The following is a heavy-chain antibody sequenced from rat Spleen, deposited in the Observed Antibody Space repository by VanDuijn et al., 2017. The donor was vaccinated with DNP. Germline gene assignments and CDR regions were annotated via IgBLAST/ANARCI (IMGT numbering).Heavy chain of an antibody. CDR3: TTPLGTVATYAMDA. V-gene: IGHV5-27*01. J-gene: IGHJ4*01. CDR2: ISTSGSRT. Sequence: EVQLVESGGGLVQPGRSLKLSCAASGFTFSNYYMAWVRQAPKKGLEWVATISTSGSRTYYPDSVKGRFTISRDNGESTLYLQMESLRSEDSATYYCTTPLGTVATYAMDAWGQGTSVTVSS. CDR1: GFTFSNYY. D-gene: IGHD1-8*01.